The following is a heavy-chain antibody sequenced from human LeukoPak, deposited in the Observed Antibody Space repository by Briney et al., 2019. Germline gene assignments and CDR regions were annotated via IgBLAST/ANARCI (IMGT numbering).Heavy chain of an antibody. CDR2: INHSGST. CDR3: ARGHSGQYITIFGVVIFNWFDP. J-gene: IGHJ5*02. Sequence: SETLSLTCAVYGGSFSGYYWSWIRQPPGEGLEWIGEINHSGSTNYNPSLKSRVTISVDTSKNQFSLKLSSVTAADTAVYYCARGHSGQYITIFGVVIFNWFDPWGQGTLVTVSS. D-gene: IGHD3-3*01. CDR1: GGSFSGYY. V-gene: IGHV4-34*01.